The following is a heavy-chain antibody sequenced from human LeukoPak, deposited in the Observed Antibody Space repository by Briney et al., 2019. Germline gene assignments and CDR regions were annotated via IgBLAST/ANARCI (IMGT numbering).Heavy chain of an antibody. CDR3: ARGLGSGWYYYYYGMDV. CDR1: GYTFTSYD. CDR2: MNPNSGNT. J-gene: IGHJ6*02. V-gene: IGHV1-8*01. Sequence: GASVKVSCKASGYTFTSYDISWVRQATGQGLEWMGWMNPNSGNTGYAQKFQGRVTMTRNTSISTAYMELSSLRSEDTAVYYCARGLGSGWYYYYYGMDVWGQGTTVTVSS. D-gene: IGHD6-19*01.